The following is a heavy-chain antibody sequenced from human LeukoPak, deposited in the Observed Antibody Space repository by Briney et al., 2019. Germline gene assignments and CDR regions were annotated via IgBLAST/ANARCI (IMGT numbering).Heavy chain of an antibody. V-gene: IGHV3-7*01. Sequence: SGGSLRLSCAASGFTFNTYGMHWVRQAPGKGLEWVANIKQDGSEKYYVDSVKGRFTISRDNAKNSLYLQMNSLRAEDTAVYYCARAGAVAGTDFDYWGQGTLVTVSS. J-gene: IGHJ4*02. CDR1: GFTFNTYG. CDR3: ARAGAVAGTDFDY. CDR2: IKQDGSEK. D-gene: IGHD6-19*01.